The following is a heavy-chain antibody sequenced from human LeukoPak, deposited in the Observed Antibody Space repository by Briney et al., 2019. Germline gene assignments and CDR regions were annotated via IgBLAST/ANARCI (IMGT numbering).Heavy chain of an antibody. Sequence: PSETLSLTCTVSGYSISSGYYWGWIRQPPGKGLEWIGSIYHSGGTYYNPSLKSRVTISVDTSKNQFSLKLSSVTAADTAVYYCARQRYFDWLLYNYFDYWGQGTLVTVSS. D-gene: IGHD3-9*01. CDR2: IYHSGGT. CDR1: GYSISSGYY. J-gene: IGHJ4*02. CDR3: ARQRYFDWLLYNYFDY. V-gene: IGHV4-38-2*02.